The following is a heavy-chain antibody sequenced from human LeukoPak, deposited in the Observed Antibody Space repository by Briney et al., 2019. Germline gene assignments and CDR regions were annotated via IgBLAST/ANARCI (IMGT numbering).Heavy chain of an antibody. CDR1: GASISSYY. Sequence: PSETLSLTCTVSGASISSYYWSWIRQPPGKGLEWIGYIYYSGSTNYNPSLKSRVTISVDTSKIQFSLKLSSVTAADTAVYYCARPNYDILTGYHYWYFDLWGRGTLVTVSS. D-gene: IGHD3-9*01. J-gene: IGHJ2*01. CDR3: ARPNYDILTGYHYWYFDL. CDR2: IYYSGST. V-gene: IGHV4-59*08.